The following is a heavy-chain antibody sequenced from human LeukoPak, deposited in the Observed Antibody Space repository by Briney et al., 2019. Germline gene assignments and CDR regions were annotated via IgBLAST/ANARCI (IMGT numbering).Heavy chain of an antibody. CDR2: MSSGSRYI. Sequence: NTGGSLRLSCAASGFTFSSYSMTWVRQAPGKGLEWVSSMSSGSRYIYYADSVRGRFTISRDNAKNSLYLLMNSLSAEDTAVYYCARDGTPNFITIFGVAHYAFDIWGLGTMVTVSS. J-gene: IGHJ3*02. V-gene: IGHV3-21*01. CDR1: GFTFSSYS. CDR3: ARDGTPNFITIFGVAHYAFDI. D-gene: IGHD3-3*01.